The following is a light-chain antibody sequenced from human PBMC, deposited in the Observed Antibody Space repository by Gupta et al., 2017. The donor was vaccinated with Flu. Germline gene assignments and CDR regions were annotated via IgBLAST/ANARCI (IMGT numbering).Light chain of an antibody. CDR3: QQSDSTLYT. CDR1: QSISSY. Sequence: DIQMTQSPSSLSASVGDRVTITCRASQSISSYLNWYQQKPGKAPKLLIYAASSLQSGVPSRFSGSGSGTDFTLTISRLQPEDFATYYCQQSDSTLYTFGQGIKLEIK. J-gene: IGKJ2*01. CDR2: AAS. V-gene: IGKV1-39*01.